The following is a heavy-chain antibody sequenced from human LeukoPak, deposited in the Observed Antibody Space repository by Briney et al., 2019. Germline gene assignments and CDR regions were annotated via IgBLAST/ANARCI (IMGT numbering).Heavy chain of an antibody. Sequence: ASVKVSCKASGYTFTSYGISWVRLAPGQGLEWMGWISAYTGNTHYAQKLQGRVNMTTDTSTSTVYMELRSLRSDDTAVYYCARGSPPRRNYDSRGYYSYYFDYWGQGTLVTVSS. CDR1: GYTFTSYG. J-gene: IGHJ4*02. V-gene: IGHV1-18*01. D-gene: IGHD3-22*01. CDR3: ARGSPPRRNYDSRGYYSYYFDY. CDR2: ISAYTGNT.